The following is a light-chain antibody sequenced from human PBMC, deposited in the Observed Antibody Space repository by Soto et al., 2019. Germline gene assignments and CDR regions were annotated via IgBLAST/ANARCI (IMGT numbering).Light chain of an antibody. CDR1: QSVSSY. CDR2: DAS. V-gene: IGKV3-11*01. CDR3: QQRSNWPRRT. Sequence: EIVLTQSPATLSLSPGEKGNLPRRASQSVSSYLAWYQQKPGQAPRLLIYDASNRATGIPARFSGSGSGTDFTLTISSLEPEDFAVYYCQQRSNWPRRTFGQGTRLEIK. J-gene: IGKJ5*01.